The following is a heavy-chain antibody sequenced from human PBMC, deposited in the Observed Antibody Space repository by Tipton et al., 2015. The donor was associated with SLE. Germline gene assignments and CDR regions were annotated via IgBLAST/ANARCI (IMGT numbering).Heavy chain of an antibody. Sequence: TLSLTCAVYGGSFSGYYWSWIRQPPGKGLEWIGEINHRGSTNYNPSLKSRVTISVDTSKNQFSLKLNSVTAADTAVYYCARDPGGPFNYWGQGTLVTVSA. J-gene: IGHJ4*02. V-gene: IGHV4-34*01. CDR1: GGSFSGYY. D-gene: IGHD3-10*01. CDR3: ARDPGGPFNY. CDR2: INHRGST.